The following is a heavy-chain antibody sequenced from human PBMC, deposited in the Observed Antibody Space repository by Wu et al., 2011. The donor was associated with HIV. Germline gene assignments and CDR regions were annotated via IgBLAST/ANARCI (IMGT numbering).Heavy chain of an antibody. CDR2: ISAYNGDT. J-gene: IGHJ4*01. CDR3: ARDLDDYGDYVSYFNY. D-gene: IGHD4-17*01. Sequence: QVQLVQSGAEVKKPGASVKVSCKASGYSFTKYGITWVRQAPGQGLEWMGWISAYNGDTNSAQKVRGRVTMTTDTSTTTAYMEVRSLTSDDTAVYYCARDLDDYGDYVSYFNYWGRGTLGRRLL. CDR1: GYSFTKYG. V-gene: IGHV1-18*01.